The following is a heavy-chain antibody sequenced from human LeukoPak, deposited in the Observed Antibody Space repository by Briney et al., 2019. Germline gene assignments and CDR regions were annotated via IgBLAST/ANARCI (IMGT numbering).Heavy chain of an antibody. CDR1: GFTFSSYG. Sequence: PGGSLRLSCAASGFTFSSYGMHWVRQAPGKGLEWVAFIRYDGSNKYYADSVKGRFTISRDNSKNTLYLQMNSLRAEDTAVYYCARGLAAGTGIDYWGQGTLVTVSS. CDR3: ARGLAAGTGIDY. D-gene: IGHD6-13*01. CDR2: IRYDGSNK. J-gene: IGHJ4*02. V-gene: IGHV3-30*02.